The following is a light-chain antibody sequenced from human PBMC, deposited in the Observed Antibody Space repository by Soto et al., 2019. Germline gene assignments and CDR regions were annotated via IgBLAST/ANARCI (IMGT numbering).Light chain of an antibody. V-gene: IGKV2-28*01. Sequence: EIVMTQSPPSLTVTPGEPASISCRSSQRLLHSNGNIFLDWYLQKPGQSPQLLIYLGSNRASGVPDTVSGSVAGTDFTLKISRVEAEDVGVYYCMQALQTPYTFGQGTKLEIK. CDR1: QRLLHSNGNIF. CDR2: LGS. J-gene: IGKJ2*01. CDR3: MQALQTPYT.